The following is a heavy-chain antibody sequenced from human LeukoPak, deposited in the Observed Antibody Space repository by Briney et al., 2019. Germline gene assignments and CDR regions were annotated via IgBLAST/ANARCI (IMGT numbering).Heavy chain of an antibody. CDR3: ASTPYDSSGYPSDY. D-gene: IGHD3-22*01. Sequence: SETLSLTCAVYGGSFSGYYWSWIRQPPGKGLEWIGEINHSGSTNYNPSLKSRVTISVDTSKNQSSLKLSSVAAADTAVYYCASTPYDSSGYPSDYWGQGTLVTVSS. V-gene: IGHV4-34*01. CDR2: INHSGST. J-gene: IGHJ4*02. CDR1: GGSFSGYY.